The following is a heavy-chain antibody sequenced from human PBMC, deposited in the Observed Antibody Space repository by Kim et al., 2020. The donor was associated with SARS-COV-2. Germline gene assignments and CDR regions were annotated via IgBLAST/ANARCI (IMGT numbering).Heavy chain of an antibody. V-gene: IGHV4-4*02. CDR3: SRAGGGYDILIGYFWGSGFDP. Sequence: SETLSLTCAVSGGSISSSNWWSWVRQPPGKGLEWIGVIYHSGSTNYNPSLKSRVTISVDKSKNQFSLKLSSVTAAATAVYYCSRAGGGYDILIGYFWGSGFDPWGQGTLVTVSS. CDR1: GGSISSSNW. CDR2: IYHSGST. J-gene: IGHJ5*02. D-gene: IGHD3-9*01.